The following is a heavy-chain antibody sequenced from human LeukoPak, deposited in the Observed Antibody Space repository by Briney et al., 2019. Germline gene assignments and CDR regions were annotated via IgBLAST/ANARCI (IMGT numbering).Heavy chain of an antibody. CDR2: ISSSGGNT. CDR3: ARTYGSGSFYAFDI. D-gene: IGHD3-10*01. CDR1: GFVFSSYA. Sequence: PGGSLRLSCAASGFVFSSYAMSWVRQAPGKGLEWVSGISSSGGNTYYADSVKGRFTISRDNSKNTVHLQMNSLRAEDTAIYYCARTYGSGSFYAFDIWGQGTVVTVSS. J-gene: IGHJ3*02. V-gene: IGHV3-23*01.